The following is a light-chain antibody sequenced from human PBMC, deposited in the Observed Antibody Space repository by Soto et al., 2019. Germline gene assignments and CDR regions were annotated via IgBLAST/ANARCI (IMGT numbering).Light chain of an antibody. V-gene: IGKV3D-15*01. Sequence: DIVMTQSPATLPVSPGERVTLSCRASQSVSNKLAWYQQKPGQAPRLLIYDASTRATGIPARFSGRGSGTEFTLTISSLQSEDVAVYYCQQYNNWPPVYTFGQGTKLEIK. J-gene: IGKJ2*01. CDR1: QSVSNK. CDR3: QQYNNWPPVYT. CDR2: DAS.